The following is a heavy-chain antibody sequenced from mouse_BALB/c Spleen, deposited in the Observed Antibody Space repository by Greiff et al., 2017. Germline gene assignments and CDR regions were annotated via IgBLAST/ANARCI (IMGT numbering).Heavy chain of an antibody. CDR1: GFSLTSYG. D-gene: IGHD1-1*01. CDR3: AREGVVATHFDY. Sequence: VQGVESGPGLVAPSQSLSITCTVSGFSLTSYGVHWVRQPPGKGLEWLGVIWAGGSTNYNSALMSRLSISKDNSKSQVFLKMNSLQTDDTAMYYCAREGVVATHFDYWGQGTTLTVSS. V-gene: IGHV2-9*02. CDR2: IWAGGST. J-gene: IGHJ2*01.